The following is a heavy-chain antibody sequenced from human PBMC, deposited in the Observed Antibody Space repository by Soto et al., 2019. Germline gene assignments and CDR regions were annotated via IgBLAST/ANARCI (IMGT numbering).Heavy chain of an antibody. CDR2: IIPIFGTA. Sequence: SVKVSCKASGGTFSSYAISWVRQAPGQGLEWMGGIIPIFGTANYAQKFQGRVAITADESTSTAYMELSSLRSEDTAVYYCARDLGNCSSTSCYKGWDYYYYGMGVWGQGTTVTVSS. CDR3: ARDLGNCSSTSCYKGWDYYYYGMGV. D-gene: IGHD2-2*02. CDR1: GGTFSSYA. V-gene: IGHV1-69*13. J-gene: IGHJ6*02.